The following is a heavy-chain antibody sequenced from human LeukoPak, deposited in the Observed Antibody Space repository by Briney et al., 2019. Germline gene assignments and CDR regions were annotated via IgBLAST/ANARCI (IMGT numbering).Heavy chain of an antibody. D-gene: IGHD5-12*01. Sequence: SQCLSLTCTLSADSISSSYWNWVRQPPGKGLEWVGYIYYTGSTNYTPSLRSRDTISLDTCKKQNSLLRSSMTATDTAVHCCSRGRAAAFDVWGQGTMVTVSS. CDR1: ADSISSSY. CDR2: IYYTGST. CDR3: SRGRAAAFDV. V-gene: IGHV4-59*01. J-gene: IGHJ3*01.